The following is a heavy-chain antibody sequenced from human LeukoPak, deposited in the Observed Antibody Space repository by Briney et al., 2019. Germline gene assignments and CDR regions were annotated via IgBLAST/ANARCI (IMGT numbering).Heavy chain of an antibody. CDR1: GFTFSSYA. D-gene: IGHD5-12*01. CDR2: ISGSGGST. CDR3: AKHSGYDFFLVVFDY. V-gene: IGHV3-23*01. Sequence: GGSLRLSCAASGFTFSSYAMSWVRQAPGKGLEWASAISGSGGSTYYADSVKGRFTISRDNSKNTLYLQMNSLRAEDTAVYYCAKHSGYDFFLVVFDYWGQGALVTVSS. J-gene: IGHJ4*02.